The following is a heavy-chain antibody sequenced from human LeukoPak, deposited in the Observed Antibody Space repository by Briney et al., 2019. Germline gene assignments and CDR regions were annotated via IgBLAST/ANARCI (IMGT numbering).Heavy chain of an antibody. J-gene: IGHJ4*02. Sequence: VASVKVSRKASGYTFTSSDINWVRQATGQGLEWMGWMNPNSGNTGYGQSFQGRITMTRDISIGTAYMELSNLTSEDTAIYYCTRGSSGRRENWGQGTLVTVSA. CDR3: TRGSSGRREN. V-gene: IGHV1-8*01. D-gene: IGHD6-19*01. CDR2: MNPNSGNT. CDR1: GYTFTSSD.